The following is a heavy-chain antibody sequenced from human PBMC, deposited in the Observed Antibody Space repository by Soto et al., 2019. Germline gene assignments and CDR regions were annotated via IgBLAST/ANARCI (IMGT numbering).Heavy chain of an antibody. D-gene: IGHD6-19*01. V-gene: IGHV2-70*01. CDR1: GFSLSTSGMC. CDR3: ARTSNGSGWYVPGWFGY. Sequence: GSGTTLVNPTQTLTLTCTFSGFSLSTSGMCVSWIRQPPGKALEWLALINWDDDKYYSTSLKPRLTISKNTSKNQVVLTMTNMDPVDTATYYCARTSNGSGWYVPGWFGYWGQGTLVTVSS. J-gene: IGHJ4*02. CDR2: INWDDDK.